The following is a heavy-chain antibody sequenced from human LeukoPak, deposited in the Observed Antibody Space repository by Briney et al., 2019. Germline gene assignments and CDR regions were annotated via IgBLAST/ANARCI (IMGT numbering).Heavy chain of an antibody. CDR3: ARAGYDSSGYLGPYFDY. V-gene: IGHV4-31*03. D-gene: IGHD3-22*01. CDR2: IYYSGST. Sequence: SETLSLTCTVSGGSISSGGYYWIWIPPHPGKGLEWIGYIYYSGSTYYNPPLKSRVTISVDTSKNQFSLKLSSVTAADTAVYSCARAGYDSSGYLGPYFDYWGQGDLVTVSS. CDR1: GGSISSGGYY. J-gene: IGHJ4*02.